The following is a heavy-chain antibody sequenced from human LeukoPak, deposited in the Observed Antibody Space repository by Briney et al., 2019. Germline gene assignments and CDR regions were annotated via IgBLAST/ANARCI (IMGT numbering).Heavy chain of an antibody. V-gene: IGHV4-59*01. CDR2: IYYSGST. Sequence: PSETLSLTCTVSGGSISSYYWSWIRQPPGKGLEWIGYIYYSGSTNYNSSLKSRVTISVDTSKNQFSLKLSSVTAADTAVYYCARENSSGWYPDYWGQGTLVTVSS. CDR3: ARENSSGWYPDY. J-gene: IGHJ4*02. CDR1: GGSISSYY. D-gene: IGHD6-19*01.